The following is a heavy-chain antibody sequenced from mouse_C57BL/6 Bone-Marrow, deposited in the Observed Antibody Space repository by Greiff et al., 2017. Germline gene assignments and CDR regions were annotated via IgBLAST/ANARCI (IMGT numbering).Heavy chain of an antibody. D-gene: IGHD2-4*01. CDR2: IHPNSGST. J-gene: IGHJ1*03. Sequence: VQLQQPGAELVKPGASVKLSCKASGYTFTSYWMHWVKQRPGQGLEWIGMIHPNSGSTNYNEKFKSKATLTVDKYSSTDYMQLSSLTSEDSAVYYCARAYYDYLNWYFDVWGTGTTVTVSS. CDR1: GYTFTSYW. V-gene: IGHV1-64*01. CDR3: ARAYYDYLNWYFDV.